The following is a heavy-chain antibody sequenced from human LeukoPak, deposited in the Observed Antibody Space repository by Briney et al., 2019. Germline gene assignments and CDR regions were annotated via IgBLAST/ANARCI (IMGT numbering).Heavy chain of an antibody. J-gene: IGHJ6*03. Sequence: GGSLGLSCAASGFKFYAFWMSRVRQTPGKGLEWVGLIKSKADGGTTDYSAPVKGRFTISRDDSQNTLFLQMDSLTTEDTATYYCAIVSDCSGTTCYTAYSYYYYMDVWGRGTTVTVSS. CDR1: GFKFYAFW. CDR2: IKSKADGGTT. CDR3: AIVSDCSGTTCYTAYSYYYYMDV. V-gene: IGHV3-15*01. D-gene: IGHD2-2*02.